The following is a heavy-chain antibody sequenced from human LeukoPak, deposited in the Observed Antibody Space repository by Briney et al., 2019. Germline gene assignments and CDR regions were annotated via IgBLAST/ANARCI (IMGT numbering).Heavy chain of an antibody. Sequence: SQTLSLTCTVSGGSISSGGYYWSWIRQHPGKGLEWIGYIYYSGSTYYNPSLKSRVTISVDTSKNQFSLKLSSVTAADTAVYYCARHVGDHTSRYYYGMDVWGQGTTVTVSS. D-gene: IGHD3-10*01. CDR2: IYYSGST. V-gene: IGHV4-31*03. CDR1: GGSISSGGYY. J-gene: IGHJ6*02. CDR3: ARHVGDHTSRYYYGMDV.